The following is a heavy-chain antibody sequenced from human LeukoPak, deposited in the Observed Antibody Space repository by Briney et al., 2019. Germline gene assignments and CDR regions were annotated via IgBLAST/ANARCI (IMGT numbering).Heavy chain of an antibody. CDR3: ARGRRRIVGATRYWFDP. V-gene: IGHV1-18*01. Sequence: ASVKVSCKASGYTFTSYGITWVRQAPGQGLEWMGWISGYNGITNYAQKFQGRVTMTRNTSISTAYMELSSLRSEDTAVYYCARGRRRIVGATRYWFDPWGQGALVTVSS. J-gene: IGHJ5*02. CDR2: ISGYNGIT. CDR1: GYTFTSYG. D-gene: IGHD1-26*01.